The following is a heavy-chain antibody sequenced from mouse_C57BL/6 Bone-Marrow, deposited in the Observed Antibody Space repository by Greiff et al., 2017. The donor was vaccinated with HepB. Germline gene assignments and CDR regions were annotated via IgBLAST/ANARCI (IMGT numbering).Heavy chain of an antibody. CDR2: IWSGGST. D-gene: IGHD1-1*01. CDR1: GFSLTSYG. Sequence: QVQLKESGPGLVQPSQSLSITCTVSGFSLTSYGVHWVRQSPGKGLEWLGVIWSGGSTDYNAAFISRLSISKDNSKSQVFFKMNSLQADDTAIYYCARLLLRPWYFDVWGTGTTVTVSS. V-gene: IGHV2-2*01. J-gene: IGHJ1*03. CDR3: ARLLLRPWYFDV.